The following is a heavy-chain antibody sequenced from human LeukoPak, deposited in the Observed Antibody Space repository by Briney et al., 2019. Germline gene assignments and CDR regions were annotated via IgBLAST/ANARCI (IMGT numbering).Heavy chain of an antibody. V-gene: IGHV4-38-2*02. CDR2: IYHSGST. CDR1: GYSISSGYY. Sequence: SETLSLTCTVSGYSISSGYYWGWIRQPPGKGLEWIGSIYHSGSTYYNPSLKSRVTISVDTSKSQFSLKLNSVTAADTAVYYCARVATTPYYYMDVWGKGTTVTVSS. D-gene: IGHD5-12*01. J-gene: IGHJ6*03. CDR3: ARVATTPYYYMDV.